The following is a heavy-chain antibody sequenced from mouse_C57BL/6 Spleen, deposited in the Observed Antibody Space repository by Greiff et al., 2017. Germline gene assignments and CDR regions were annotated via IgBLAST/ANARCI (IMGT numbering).Heavy chain of an antibody. CDR3: ARHPYDYDDYAMDY. CDR2: ISSGGSYT. D-gene: IGHD2-4*01. J-gene: IGHJ4*01. Sequence: EVKLVESGGDLVKPGGSLKLSCAASGFTFSSYGMSWVRQTPDKRLEWVATISSGGSYTYYPDSVKGRFTISRDNAKNTLYLQMSSLKSEDTAMYYCARHPYDYDDYAMDYWGQGTSVTVSS. CDR1: GFTFSSYG. V-gene: IGHV5-6*01.